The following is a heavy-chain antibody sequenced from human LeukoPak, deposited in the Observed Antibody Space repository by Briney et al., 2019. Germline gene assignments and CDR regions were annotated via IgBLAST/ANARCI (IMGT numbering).Heavy chain of an antibody. CDR2: IHTGGST. Sequence: GPEWIGLIHTGGSTNYNPSLKSRVTISIDTSKNQFSLRLNSVTAADTAVYYCARDFFPWGQGTLVTVSS. CDR3: ARDFFP. J-gene: IGHJ5*02. V-gene: IGHV4-61*02.